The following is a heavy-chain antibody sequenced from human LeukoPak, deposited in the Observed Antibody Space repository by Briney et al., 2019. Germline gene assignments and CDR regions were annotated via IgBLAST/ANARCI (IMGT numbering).Heavy chain of an antibody. V-gene: IGHV3-23*01. J-gene: IGHJ4*02. Sequence: GGSLRLSCASSGFTFSSYAISWVRQAPGKGLDWVSAISGSGGSTYYADSVKGRFTISRDNSKNTLYLQMNSLRAEDTAVYYGAKDDNYYDSSGYYRVWGQGTLVTVSS. D-gene: IGHD3-22*01. CDR3: AKDDNYYDSSGYYRV. CDR1: GFTFSSYA. CDR2: ISGSGGST.